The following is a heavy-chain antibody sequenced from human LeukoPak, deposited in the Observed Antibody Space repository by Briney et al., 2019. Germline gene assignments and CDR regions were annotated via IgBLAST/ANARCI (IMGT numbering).Heavy chain of an antibody. V-gene: IGHV5-51*01. CDR1: GYSFTSYW. Sequence: GESLKISCKCSGYSFTSYWIGWVRQMPGKGLGWMGIIYPGDSDTRYSPSLQGQVTISADKSISTAYLQWSSLKASDTAMYYCARQVTLTRDTALGYWGRGTLVTVSS. J-gene: IGHJ4*02. D-gene: IGHD5-18*01. CDR2: IYPGDSDT. CDR3: ARQVTLTRDTALGY.